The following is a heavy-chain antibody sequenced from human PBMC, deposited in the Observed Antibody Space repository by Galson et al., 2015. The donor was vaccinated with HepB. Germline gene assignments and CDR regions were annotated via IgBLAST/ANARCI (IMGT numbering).Heavy chain of an antibody. CDR3: AKGIVTPIVVVPAATPLEGGMDV. Sequence: SLRLSCAASGLTFSSYAMSWVRQAPGKGLEWVSAISGSGGSTYYADSVKGRFTISRDNSKNTLYLQMNSLRAEDTAVYYCAKGIVTPIVVVPAATPLEGGMDVWGQGTTVTVSS. CDR1: GLTFSSYA. J-gene: IGHJ6*02. V-gene: IGHV3-23*01. CDR2: ISGSGGST. D-gene: IGHD2-2*01.